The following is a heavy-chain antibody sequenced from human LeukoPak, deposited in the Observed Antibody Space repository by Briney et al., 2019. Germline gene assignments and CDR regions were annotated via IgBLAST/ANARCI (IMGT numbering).Heavy chain of an antibody. V-gene: IGHV1-8*01. CDR2: MNPNSGNT. Sequence: GASVKVSCKASGYTFTSYDINWVRQATGQGLEWMGWMNPNSGNTGYAQKFQGRVTMTRNTPISTAYMELSSLRSEDTAVYYCARGPLMVRGAPDDYWGQGTLVTVSS. CDR3: ARGPLMVRGAPDDY. J-gene: IGHJ4*02. CDR1: GYTFTSYD. D-gene: IGHD3-10*01.